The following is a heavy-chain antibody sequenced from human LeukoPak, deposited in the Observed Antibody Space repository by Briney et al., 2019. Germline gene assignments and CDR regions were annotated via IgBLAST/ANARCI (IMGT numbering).Heavy chain of an antibody. CDR1: GGPISSHY. J-gene: IGHJ6*03. CDR2: TSYGGST. CDR3: ASSGVTGNYYYYMDV. V-gene: IGHV4-59*11. D-gene: IGHD2-21*02. Sequence: SETLSLTCIVSGGPISSHYWTWVRQSAGRGLEWVGYTSYGGSTNYNPSLKSRVTISVDTSKNQFSLKLTSVTAADTAVYYCASSGVTGNYYYYMDVWGEGTTVTVSS.